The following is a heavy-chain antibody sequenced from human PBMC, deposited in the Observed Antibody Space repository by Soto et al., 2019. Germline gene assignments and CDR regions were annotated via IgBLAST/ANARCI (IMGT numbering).Heavy chain of an antibody. Sequence: SVKVSCKASGVTFSSYTISWVRQAPGQGLEWMGRIIPILGIANYAQKFQGRVTITADKSTSTAYMELSSLRSEDTAVYYCARGGYFDWFPDYWGQGTLVTVSS. CDR3: ARGGYFDWFPDY. D-gene: IGHD3-9*01. J-gene: IGHJ4*02. CDR2: IIPILGIA. V-gene: IGHV1-69*02. CDR1: GVTFSSYT.